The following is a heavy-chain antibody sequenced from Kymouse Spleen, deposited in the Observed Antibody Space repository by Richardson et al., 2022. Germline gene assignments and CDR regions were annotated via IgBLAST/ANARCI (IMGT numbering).Heavy chain of an antibody. Sequence: EVQLVESGGGLVQPGGSLRLSCAASGFTFSSYSMNWVRQAPGKGLEWVSYISSSSSTIYYADSVKGRFTISRDNAKNSLYLQMNSLRDEDTAVYYCARSDYGSGSRPGMDVWGQGTTVTVSS. CDR2: ISSSSSTI. J-gene: IGHJ6*02. CDR3: ARSDYGSGSRPGMDV. CDR1: GFTFSSYS. V-gene: IGHV3-48*02. D-gene: IGHD3-10*01.